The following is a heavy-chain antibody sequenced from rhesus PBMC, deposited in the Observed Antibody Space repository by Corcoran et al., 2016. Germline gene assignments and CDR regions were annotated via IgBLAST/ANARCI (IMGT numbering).Heavy chain of an antibody. CDR1: GGSISSGYD. D-gene: IGHD3-28*01. Sequence: QVQLQESGPGVVKPSETLSLTCAVSGGSISSGYDWTWIRQPPGKGLEWIGYIYGSSGTTKYNPSLKNGFTISKDASKNQFSLKLSSVTAADTAVYYCARVRSYNSGYYTFDYWGQGVLVTVSS. CDR3: ARVRSYNSGYYTFDY. V-gene: IGHV4-76*01. J-gene: IGHJ4*01. CDR2: IYGSSGTT.